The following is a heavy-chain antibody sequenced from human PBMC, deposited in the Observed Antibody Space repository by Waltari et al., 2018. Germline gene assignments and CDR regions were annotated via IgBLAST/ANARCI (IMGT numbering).Heavy chain of an antibody. J-gene: IGHJ4*02. CDR2: IKQDGSEK. CDR1: GFTFSSYW. CDR3: ARRQPPEE. V-gene: IGHV3-7*01. Sequence: SGFTFSSYWMSWVRQAPGKGLEWVANIKQDGSEKYYVDSVKGRFTISRDNAKNSLYLQMNSLRAEDTAVYYCARRQPPEEWGQGTLVTVSS. D-gene: IGHD6-13*01.